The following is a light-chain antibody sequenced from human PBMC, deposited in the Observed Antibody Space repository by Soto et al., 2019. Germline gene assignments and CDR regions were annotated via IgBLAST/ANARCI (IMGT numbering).Light chain of an antibody. V-gene: IGKV3-20*01. CDR3: QQYGNSPLVT. CDR2: GAS. Sequence: EIVLTQSPGTLSLSPGERATLSCRASQSVSSSYLAWYQQKPGQAPRLLIYGASSRATGIPDRFSGSGSGTDLTLTISRLEPEDFAVYYCQQYGNSPLVTFGQGTRLEI. CDR1: QSVSSSY. J-gene: IGKJ5*01.